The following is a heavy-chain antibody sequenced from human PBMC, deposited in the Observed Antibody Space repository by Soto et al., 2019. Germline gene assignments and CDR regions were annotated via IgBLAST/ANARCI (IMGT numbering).Heavy chain of an antibody. CDR2: IYYSGST. Sequence: QVQLQESGPGLVKPSETLSLTCTVSGGSVSSGSYYWSWIRQPPGKGLEWIASIYYSGSTNYNPSLKSRVTISVDTSKNQFSLKRASVTAADTAVYYCARGYDILNSWGQGTLVTVSS. CDR1: GGSVSSGSYY. D-gene: IGHD3-9*01. J-gene: IGHJ4*02. V-gene: IGHV4-61*01. CDR3: ARGYDILNS.